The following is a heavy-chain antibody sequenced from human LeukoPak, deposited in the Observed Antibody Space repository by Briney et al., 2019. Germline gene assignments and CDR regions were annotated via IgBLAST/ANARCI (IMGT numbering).Heavy chain of an antibody. J-gene: IGHJ6*02. Sequence: GGSLRLSCAASGFTFNAYSMNWVRQAPGKGLEWVSNIISRGDTTHYAASVKGRFTISRDNAKNSLYLQMNSLRAEDTAVYYCARVRGSRYFATHYYGMDVWGQGTTVTVSS. CDR3: ARVRGSRYFATHYYGMDV. CDR2: IISRGDTT. D-gene: IGHD3-9*01. V-gene: IGHV3-48*04. CDR1: GFTFNAYS.